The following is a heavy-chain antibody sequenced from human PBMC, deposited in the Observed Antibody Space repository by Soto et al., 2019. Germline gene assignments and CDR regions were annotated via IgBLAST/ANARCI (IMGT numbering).Heavy chain of an antibody. CDR1: GFTFSSYS. CDR3: AREDYYDSSKYYYYGMDV. J-gene: IGHJ6*02. V-gene: IGHV3-48*02. D-gene: IGHD3-22*01. Sequence: EVQLVESGGGLVQPGGSLRLSCAASGFTFSSYSMNWVRQAPGKWLEWVSYISSSSSTIYYADSVKGRFTISRDNAKTSLYLQMNSLRDEDTAVYYCAREDYYDSSKYYYYGMDVWGQGTTVTVSS. CDR2: ISSSSSTI.